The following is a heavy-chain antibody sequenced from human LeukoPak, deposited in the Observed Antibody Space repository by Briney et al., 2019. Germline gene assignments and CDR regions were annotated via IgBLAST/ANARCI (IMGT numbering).Heavy chain of an antibody. J-gene: IGHJ4*02. CDR3: AKVTGGDMITYGGLDY. V-gene: IGHV4-61*01. CDR2: IYYSGST. CDR1: GGSVSSGSYY. Sequence: SETLSLTCTVSGGSVSSGSYYWSWIRQPPGKGLEWIGYIYYSGSTNYNPSLKSRVTISVDTSKNQFSLKLSSVTAADTAVYYCAKVTGGDMITYGGLDYWGQGTLVTVSS. D-gene: IGHD3-16*01.